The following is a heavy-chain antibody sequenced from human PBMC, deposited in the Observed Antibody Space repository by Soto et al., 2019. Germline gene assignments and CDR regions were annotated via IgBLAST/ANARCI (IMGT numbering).Heavy chain of an antibody. V-gene: IGHV4-31*03. Sequence: SETLSLTCTVSGGSISSGGYYWSWIRQHPGKGLEWIGYIYYSGSTYYNPSLKSRVTISVDTSKNQFSLKLSSVTAADTAVYYCARDGRKYYDFWSGYTGSYYMDVWGKGTTVTVS. CDR1: GGSISSGGYY. D-gene: IGHD3-3*01. J-gene: IGHJ6*03. CDR2: IYYSGST. CDR3: ARDGRKYYDFWSGYTGSYYMDV.